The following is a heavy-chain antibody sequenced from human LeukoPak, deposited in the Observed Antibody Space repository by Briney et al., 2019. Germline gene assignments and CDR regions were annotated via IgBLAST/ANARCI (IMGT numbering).Heavy chain of an antibody. CDR1: GYTFTGYY. CDR2: INPNSGGT. V-gene: IGHV1-2*02. CDR3: ARGSDDFWSGYSPSY. D-gene: IGHD3-3*01. Sequence: ASVKVSCKASGYTFTGYYMHWVRQASGQGVEWMGWINPNSGGTNYAQKLQGRVTMTRDTSISTAYMELSRLRSDDTAVYYCARGSDDFWSGYSPSYWGQGTLVTVSS. J-gene: IGHJ4*02.